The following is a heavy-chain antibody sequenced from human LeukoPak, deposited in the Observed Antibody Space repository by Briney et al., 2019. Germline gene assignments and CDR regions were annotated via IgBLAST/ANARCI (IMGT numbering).Heavy chain of an antibody. CDR1: GASISSNNW. CDR3: AAAAVAVDY. CDR2: IYHSGST. D-gene: IGHD6-19*01. J-gene: IGHJ4*02. V-gene: IGHV4-4*02. Sequence: SGTLSLTCALSGASISSNNWGNWVRQPPGKGLEWIGEIYHSGSTNYSPSLKSPITISVDKSMNHFSLKQTSVTAADTAIYYCAAAAVAVDYWGQGTLVTVSS.